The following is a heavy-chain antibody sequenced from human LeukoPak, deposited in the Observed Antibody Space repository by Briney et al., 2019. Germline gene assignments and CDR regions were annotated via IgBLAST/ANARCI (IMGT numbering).Heavy chain of an antibody. Sequence: PGGSLRLSCAASGFIFNSYSMNWVRQAPGKGLEWVSAISSSSSYKFNADSVKGRFTISRDNARNLLYLQKNSLRAEDTAVYYCVRDNRDAFDIWGQGTMVTVSS. CDR2: ISSSSSYK. CDR3: VRDNRDAFDI. J-gene: IGHJ3*02. CDR1: GFIFNSYS. V-gene: IGHV3-21*01.